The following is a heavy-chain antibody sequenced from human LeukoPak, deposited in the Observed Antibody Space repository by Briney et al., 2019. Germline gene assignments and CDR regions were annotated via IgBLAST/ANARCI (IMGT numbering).Heavy chain of an antibody. CDR1: GYTFSGYN. CDR3: ARTGYSYGYRYYYMDV. V-gene: IGHV1-2*02. CDR2: INPNSGGT. J-gene: IGHJ6*03. D-gene: IGHD5-18*01. Sequence: ASVKVSCKASGYTFSGYNIHWVRQAPGQGLEWMGWINPNSGGTNYAQKFQGRVTMTRYTSITTAYMELSRLRSDDTAVYYCARTGYSYGYRYYYMDVWGKGTTVTVSS.